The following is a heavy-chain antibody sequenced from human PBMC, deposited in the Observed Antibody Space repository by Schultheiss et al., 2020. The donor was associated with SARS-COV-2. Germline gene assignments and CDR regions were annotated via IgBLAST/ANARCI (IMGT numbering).Heavy chain of an antibody. CDR1: GGSFSGYY. D-gene: IGHD3-3*01. J-gene: IGHJ4*02. CDR3: ARGNDFVYFFDS. CDR2: INHSGST. V-gene: IGHV4-34*01. Sequence: SETLSLTCAVYGGSFSGYYWSWIRQPPGKGLEWIGEINHSGSTNYNPSLKSRVTISVDTSRTHFSLKVTSVTAADTAIYYCARGNDFVYFFDSWGQGTLVTVSS.